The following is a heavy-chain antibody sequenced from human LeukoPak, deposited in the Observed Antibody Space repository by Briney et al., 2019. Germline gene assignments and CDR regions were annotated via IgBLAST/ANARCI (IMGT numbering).Heavy chain of an antibody. Sequence: SETLSLTCTVSGGSISSYYWSWIRQPPGKGLEWIGYIYTSGSTTYNPSLKSRVTISVDTSKNQFSLKLSSVTAADTAVYYCATLDSSGWFPGAFDIWGQGTMVTVSS. CDR1: GGSISSYY. V-gene: IGHV4-4*09. CDR2: IYTSGST. CDR3: ATLDSSGWFPGAFDI. J-gene: IGHJ3*02. D-gene: IGHD6-19*01.